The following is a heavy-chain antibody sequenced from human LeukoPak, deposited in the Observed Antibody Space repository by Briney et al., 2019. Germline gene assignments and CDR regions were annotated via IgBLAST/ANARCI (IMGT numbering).Heavy chain of an antibody. CDR3: ASDVEMATNPDFDP. V-gene: IGHV3-7*01. J-gene: IGHJ5*02. Sequence: GGSLRLSCAASGFTFSSYWMSWVRQAPGKGLEWVANIKQDGSEKYYVDSVKGRFTISRDNAKNSLYLQMNSLRAEDTAVYYCASDVEMATNPDFDPWGQGTLVTVSS. D-gene: IGHD5-24*01. CDR1: GFTFSSYW. CDR2: IKQDGSEK.